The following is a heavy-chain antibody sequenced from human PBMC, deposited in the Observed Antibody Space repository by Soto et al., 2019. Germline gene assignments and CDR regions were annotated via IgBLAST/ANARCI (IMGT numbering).Heavy chain of an antibody. V-gene: IGHV3-30*18. D-gene: IGHD4-17*01. CDR1: GFTFSSYG. CDR3: AKDGALATTYFDY. J-gene: IGHJ4*02. CDR2: ISYDGSNK. Sequence: LRLSCAASGFTFSSYGMHWVRQAPGKGLEWVAVISYDGSNKYYADSVKGRFTISRDNSKNTLYLQMNSLRAEDTAVYYCAKDGALATTYFDYWGQGTLVTAPQ.